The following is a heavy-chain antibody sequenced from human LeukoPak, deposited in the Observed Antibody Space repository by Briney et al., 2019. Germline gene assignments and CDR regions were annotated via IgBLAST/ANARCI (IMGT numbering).Heavy chain of an antibody. CDR3: ARDEDGAPARNFDS. D-gene: IGHD6-13*01. J-gene: IGHJ4*02. CDR1: GGSFSGYY. Sequence: PSETLSLTCAVYGGSFSGYYWSWIRQPPGKGLEWIGEINHSGSTNYNPSLKSRVTISVDTSKNQFSLHLNSVIPEDTAIYYCARDEDGAPARNFDSWGQGILVTVSS. CDR2: INHSGST. V-gene: IGHV4-34*01.